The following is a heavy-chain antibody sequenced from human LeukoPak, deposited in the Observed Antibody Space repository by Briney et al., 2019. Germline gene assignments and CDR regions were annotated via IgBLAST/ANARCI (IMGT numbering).Heavy chain of an antibody. CDR3: AKAAYSGSRAGFDY. V-gene: IGHV3-23*01. CDR2: ISGSGSST. J-gene: IGHJ4*02. Sequence: PGGSLRLSCAASGFTFSIYAMSWVRQAPGKGLEWVSAISGSGSSTYYADSVKGRFTISRDNSKNTLYLQMSSLRAEDTAVYYCAKAAYSGSRAGFDYWGQGTLVTVSS. D-gene: IGHD1-26*01. CDR1: GFTFSIYA.